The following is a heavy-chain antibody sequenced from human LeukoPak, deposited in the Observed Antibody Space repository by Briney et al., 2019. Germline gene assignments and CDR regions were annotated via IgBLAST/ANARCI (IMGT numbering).Heavy chain of an antibody. J-gene: IGHJ4*02. V-gene: IGHV1-69*06. CDR3: ASPKVDGPVRY. D-gene: IGHD5-24*01. Sequence: EASVKVSCKASGGTFSSYAISWVRQAPGQGLEWMGGIIPIFGTANYAQKFQGRVTITADKSTSTAYMELSSLRSEDTAVYYCASPKVDGPVRYWGQGTLVTVSS. CDR1: GGTFSSYA. CDR2: IIPIFGTA.